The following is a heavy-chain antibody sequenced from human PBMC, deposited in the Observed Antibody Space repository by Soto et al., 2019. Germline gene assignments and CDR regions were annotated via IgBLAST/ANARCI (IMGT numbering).Heavy chain of an antibody. Sequence: SETLSLTCTVSGGSISSGGYYWSWIRQHPGKGLEWIGYIYYSGSTYYDPSLKSRVTILVDTSKNQFSLKLSSVTAADTAVYYCARGDRRDGFDYWGQGTLVTVSS. CDR1: GGSISSGGYY. V-gene: IGHV4-31*03. CDR3: ARGDRRDGFDY. J-gene: IGHJ4*02. CDR2: IYYSGST.